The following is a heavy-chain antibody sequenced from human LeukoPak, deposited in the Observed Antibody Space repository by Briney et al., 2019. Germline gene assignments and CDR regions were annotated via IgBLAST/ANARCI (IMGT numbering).Heavy chain of an antibody. D-gene: IGHD1-26*01. Sequence: PGGSLRLSCAASGFPFSSYSMNWVRQAPGKGLEWLTYISSGTTSTIFYADSVKGRFTISRDNAKNSVSLQMNSLRDEDTAVYYCTRGREGFDYWGQGTLVTVSS. CDR1: GFPFSSYS. J-gene: IGHJ4*02. CDR2: ISSGTTSTI. CDR3: TRGREGFDY. V-gene: IGHV3-48*02.